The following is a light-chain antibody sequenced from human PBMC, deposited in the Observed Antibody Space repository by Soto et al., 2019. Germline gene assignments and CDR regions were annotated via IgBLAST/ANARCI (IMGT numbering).Light chain of an antibody. V-gene: IGKV3-20*01. Sequence: EIVLTQSPGTLSLSPGERATLSCRASQSVSSSYLAWYQQKPGQAPRLLIHGASSRATGIPDRFSGSGSGTDFTLTISRLEPEDFAVYYCQQYGSSPFGGGTKVDIK. J-gene: IGKJ4*01. CDR3: QQYGSSP. CDR1: QSVSSSY. CDR2: GAS.